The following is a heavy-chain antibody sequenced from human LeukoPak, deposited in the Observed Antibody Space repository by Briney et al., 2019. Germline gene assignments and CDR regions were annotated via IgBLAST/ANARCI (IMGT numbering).Heavy chain of an antibody. J-gene: IGHJ6*03. Sequence: SETLSLTCTVSGGSISSGGYYWSWIRQPPGKGLEWIGYIYHSGSTYYNPSLKSRVTISVDRSKNQSSLKLSSVTAADTAVYYCARDKAREWFGELLPHYYMDVWGKGTTVTVSS. CDR3: ARDKAREWFGELLPHYYMDV. CDR1: GGSISSGGYY. CDR2: IYHSGST. V-gene: IGHV4-30-2*01. D-gene: IGHD3-10*01.